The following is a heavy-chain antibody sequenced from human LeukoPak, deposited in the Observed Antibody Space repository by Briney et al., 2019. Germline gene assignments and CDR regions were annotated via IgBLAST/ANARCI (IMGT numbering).Heavy chain of an antibody. J-gene: IGHJ4*01. CDR2: IYYSGST. CDR3: AKGEYSSSVRLYY. V-gene: IGHV4-39*01. CDR1: GGSISSSSYY. D-gene: IGHD6-6*01. Sequence: SETLSLTCTVSGGSISSSSYYWGWIRQPPGKGLEWIESIYYSGSTYYNPSLKSRVTISVDTSKNQFSLKLSSVTAADTAVYYCAKGEYSSSVRLYYLGQGTLVTVSS.